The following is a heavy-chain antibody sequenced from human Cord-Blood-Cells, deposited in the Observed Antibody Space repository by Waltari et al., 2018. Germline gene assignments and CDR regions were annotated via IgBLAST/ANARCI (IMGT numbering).Heavy chain of an antibody. J-gene: IGHJ4*02. CDR2: ISYDGSNK. Sequence: QVQLVESGGGVVQPGRSLRLSCAASGFTFSSDGMHWVRQAPGKGLEWVAVISYDGSNKYYADSVKGRFTISRDNSKNTLYLQMNSLRAEDTAVYYCAKDGTTTVTLLFDYWGQGTLVTVSS. D-gene: IGHD4-17*01. CDR1: GFTFSSDG. V-gene: IGHV3-30*18. CDR3: AKDGTTTVTLLFDY.